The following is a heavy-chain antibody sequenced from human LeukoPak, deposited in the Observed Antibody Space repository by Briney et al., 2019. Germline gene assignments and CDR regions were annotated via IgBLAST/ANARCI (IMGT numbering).Heavy chain of an antibody. CDR1: GGSISSGGYY. CDR2: IYHSGST. CDR3: ASQLGNNDAFDI. D-gene: IGHD7-27*01. V-gene: IGHV4-30-2*01. J-gene: IGHJ3*02. Sequence: SETLSLTCTVSGGSISSGGYYWSWIRQPPGKGLEWIGYIYHSGSTYYNPSLKSRVTISVDGSKNQFSLKLSSVTAADTAVYYCASQLGNNDAFDIWGQGTMVTVSS.